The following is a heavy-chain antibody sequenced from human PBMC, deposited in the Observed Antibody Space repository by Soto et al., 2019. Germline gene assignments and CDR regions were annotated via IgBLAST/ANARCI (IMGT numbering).Heavy chain of an antibody. CDR3: ARMATFGSLNWFDP. V-gene: IGHV1-8*01. Sequence: ASVKVSCKASGYSFTNNDVSWVRQATGQGLEWMGWMNPGSGDTGYAQKFQGRVTMTRDISIATAYMELSSLRSDDTAIYYCARMATFGSLNWFDPWGQGPLVTGSS. J-gene: IGHJ5*02. CDR2: MNPGSGDT. D-gene: IGHD3-16*01. CDR1: GYSFTNND.